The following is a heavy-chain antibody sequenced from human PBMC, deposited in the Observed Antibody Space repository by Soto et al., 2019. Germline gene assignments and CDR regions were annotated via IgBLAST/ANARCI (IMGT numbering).Heavy chain of an antibody. D-gene: IGHD2-2*01. J-gene: IGHJ5*02. CDR2: IIPIFGAA. Sequence: SVKVSCKTSGGTFSSYIISWVRQAPGQGLEWMGGIIPIFGAATYAQKFQDRVTITADESTTTAYLELSSLRSEDTAVYFCARAYASNKYWFDPWGQGTKVTVYS. CDR3: ARAYASNKYWFDP. V-gene: IGHV1-69*01. CDR1: GGTFSSYI.